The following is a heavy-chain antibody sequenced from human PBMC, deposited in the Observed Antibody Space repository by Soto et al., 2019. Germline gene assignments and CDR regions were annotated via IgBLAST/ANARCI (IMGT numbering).Heavy chain of an antibody. V-gene: IGHV3-23*01. D-gene: IGHD2-15*01. J-gene: IGHJ5*02. CDR1: GFTFSSYA. CDR3: AKDPPLPYCSGGSCYGNP. CDR2: ISGSGGST. Sequence: EVQLLESGGGLVQPGGSLRLSCAASGFTFSSYAMSWVRQAPGKGLEWVSAISGSGGSTYYADSVKGRFTISRDNSKNTLNLQMNSLRAEDTAVYYWAKDPPLPYCSGGSCYGNPWGQGTLVTVSS.